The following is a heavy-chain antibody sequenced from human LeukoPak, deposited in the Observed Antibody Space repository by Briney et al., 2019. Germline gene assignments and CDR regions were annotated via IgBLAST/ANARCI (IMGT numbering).Heavy chain of an antibody. CDR1: GFTFSSYA. D-gene: IGHD3-22*01. V-gene: IGHV3-23*01. CDR2: ISGSGGST. J-gene: IGHJ5*02. Sequence: PGGSLRLSCAASGFTFSSYAMSWVRQAPGKGLEWVSAISGSGGSTYYADSVKGRFTISRDNSKNTLYLQMNSLRAEDTAVYYCAKGSYDSSGYLDWFDPWGQGTLVTVSP. CDR3: AKGSYDSSGYLDWFDP.